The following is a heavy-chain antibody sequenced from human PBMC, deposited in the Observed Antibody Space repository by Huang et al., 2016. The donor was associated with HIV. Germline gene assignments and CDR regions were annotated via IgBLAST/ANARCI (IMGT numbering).Heavy chain of an antibody. J-gene: IGHJ4*02. D-gene: IGHD6-13*01. CDR1: GFSLTSSGVA. CDR2: ICWDNEE. V-gene: IGHV2-5*02. CDR3: VHRLRYGKWYVDY. Sequence: QITLKESGPTLVKPTQTLTLTCTFSGFSLTSSGVAVGWIRQPPGKALELLALICWDNEERFSPSLKTRLTITKDTPKNEVVLTMTNMDPVDTATYYCVHRLRYGKWYVDYCGQGVLVTVSS.